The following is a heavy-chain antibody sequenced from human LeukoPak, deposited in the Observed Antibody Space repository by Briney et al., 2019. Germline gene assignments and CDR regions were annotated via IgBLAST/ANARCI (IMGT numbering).Heavy chain of an antibody. J-gene: IGHJ4*02. CDR3: AKAPTYYYGSGSYSVLDY. CDR1: GFTFNSYG. D-gene: IGHD3-10*01. V-gene: IGHV3-23*01. CDR2: ISGSGGST. Sequence: PGGSLRLSCAASGFTFNSYGMSWVRQAPGKGLEWVSAISGSGGSTYCADSVKGRFTISRDNSKNTLYLQMNSLRAEDTAVYYCAKAPTYYYGSGSYSVLDYWGQGTLVTVSS.